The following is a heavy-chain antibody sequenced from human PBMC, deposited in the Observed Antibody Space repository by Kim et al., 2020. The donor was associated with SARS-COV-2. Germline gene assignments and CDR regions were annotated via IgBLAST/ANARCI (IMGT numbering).Heavy chain of an antibody. Sequence: SETLSLTCTVSSGSIGTYYWSWIRQPPGKGLEWIGYIYYSGSTDYNPSLKSRVTMSVDTSKSQFSLKLTSVTAADTAVYYCARQSSGWDTYFDFWGQGTLVTVSS. V-gene: IGHV4-59*01. CDR1: SGSIGTYY. J-gene: IGHJ4*02. D-gene: IGHD6-19*01. CDR3: ARQSSGWDTYFDF. CDR2: IYYSGST.